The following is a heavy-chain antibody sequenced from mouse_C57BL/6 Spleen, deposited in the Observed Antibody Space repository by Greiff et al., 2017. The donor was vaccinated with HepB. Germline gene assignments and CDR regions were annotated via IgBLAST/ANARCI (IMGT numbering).Heavy chain of an antibody. CDR1: GYTFTSYG. Sequence: VQLQQSGAELARPGASVKLSCKASGYTFTSYGISWVKQRTGQGLEWIGEIYPRSGNTYYNEKFKGKATLTADKSSSTAYMELRSLTSEDSAVYFCAILYDYEGDYYAMDYWGQGTSVTVSS. J-gene: IGHJ4*01. V-gene: IGHV1-81*01. CDR2: IYPRSGNT. D-gene: IGHD2-4*01. CDR3: AILYDYEGDYYAMDY.